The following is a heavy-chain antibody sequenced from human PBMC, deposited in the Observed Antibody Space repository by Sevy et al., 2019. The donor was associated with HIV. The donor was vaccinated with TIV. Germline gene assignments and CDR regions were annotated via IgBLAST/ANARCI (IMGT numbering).Heavy chain of an antibody. CDR1: GFTFTSYA. Sequence: GGSLRLSCAASGFTFTSYAMAWVRQTPGKGLEWVSTISGSGDITHSADSVKGRFTISRDNSKNTLFLQMNGLRAEDTAFYYCSKDRSDCPFDHGGKGTLVTVS. D-gene: IGHD2-21*02. CDR3: SKDRSDCPFDH. V-gene: IGHV3-23*01. J-gene: IGHJ4*02. CDR2: ISGSGDIT.